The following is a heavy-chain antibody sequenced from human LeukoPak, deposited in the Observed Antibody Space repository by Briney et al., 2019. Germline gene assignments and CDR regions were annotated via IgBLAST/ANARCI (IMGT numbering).Heavy chain of an antibody. V-gene: IGHV1-2*02. CDR1: GYTFTGYY. Sequence: ASVTVSCKASGYTFTGYYMHWVRQAPGQGLEWMGWINPNSGGTTYAQKFQGRVTLTRDTSISTAYMELSRLTSDDTAVYYCASRSAFDVWGQGTMVTVSS. CDR3: ASRSAFDV. CDR2: INPNSGGT. D-gene: IGHD3-16*02. J-gene: IGHJ3*01.